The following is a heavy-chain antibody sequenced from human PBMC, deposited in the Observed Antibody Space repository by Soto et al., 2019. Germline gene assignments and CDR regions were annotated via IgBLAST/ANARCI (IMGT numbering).Heavy chain of an antibody. CDR3: ARQSGFAVCY. D-gene: IGHD3-16*01. V-gene: IGHV4-39*01. CDR2: FYNNENP. CDR1: VGSITSRSYS. Sequence: KPSETLSLTCSVSVGSITSRSYSWGWIRQPPGKGLGWIGTFYNNENPNYNPSLKSRVTISVDTSKNQFSLKLSSVTAADTAVYYCARQSGFAVCYWGQGTLVTVSS. J-gene: IGHJ4*02.